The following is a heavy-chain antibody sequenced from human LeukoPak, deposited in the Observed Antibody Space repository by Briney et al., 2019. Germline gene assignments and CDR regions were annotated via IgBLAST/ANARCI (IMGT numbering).Heavy chain of an antibody. V-gene: IGHV3-30*02. Sequence: PGGSLRLSCAASGFTFSSYGMHWVRQAPGKGLEWVAFIRYDGSNKYYADSVKGRFTISRDNSKNTLYLQMNSLRAEDTAVYYRAREVGRGFDYWGQGTLVTVSS. CDR1: GFTFSSYG. CDR3: AREVGRGFDY. CDR2: IRYDGSNK. J-gene: IGHJ4*02. D-gene: IGHD1-26*01.